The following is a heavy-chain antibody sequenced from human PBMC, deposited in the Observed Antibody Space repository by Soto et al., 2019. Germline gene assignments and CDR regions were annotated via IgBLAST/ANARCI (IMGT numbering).Heavy chain of an antibody. D-gene: IGHD1-26*01. CDR3: ARDDSGSYYWLSSGMDV. Sequence: EVQLVESGGGLVQPGGSLRLSCAASGFTFSSYWMHWVRQAPGKGLVWVSRINSDGSSTSYADSVNGRFTISRANAKNTLYLQTNSLRAEDTAVYYCARDDSGSYYWLSSGMDVWGQGTTVTVS. J-gene: IGHJ6*02. V-gene: IGHV3-74*01. CDR1: GFTFSSYW. CDR2: INSDGSST.